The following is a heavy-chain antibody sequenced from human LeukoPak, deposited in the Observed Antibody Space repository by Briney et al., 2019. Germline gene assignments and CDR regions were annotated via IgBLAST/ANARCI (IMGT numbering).Heavy chain of an antibody. D-gene: IGHD6-13*01. CDR3: ARSLYPSGSFFDY. J-gene: IGHJ4*02. Sequence: GGSLRLSCAASGFTFGSYWMSWVRQAPGKGLEWLANIKQDGSEKYYVDSVKGRFTISRDNAKNSLYLQMNSLRAEDTAVYYCARSLYPSGSFFDYWGQGTLVTVSS. CDR1: GFTFGSYW. V-gene: IGHV3-7*01. CDR2: IKQDGSEK.